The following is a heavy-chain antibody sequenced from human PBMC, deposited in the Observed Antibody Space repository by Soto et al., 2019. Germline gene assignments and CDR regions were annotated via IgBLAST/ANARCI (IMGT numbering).Heavy chain of an antibody. CDR3: ARWEVVTGLDY. V-gene: IGHV3-48*03. D-gene: IGHD3-22*01. CDR2: ISSSGSTT. J-gene: IGHJ4*02. Sequence: GGSLRLACAASGFTFSSSEMSWVRQAPGKGLEWISHISSSGSTTYYADSVKGRFTISRDNANHSLYLQMTSLRLADTAVYYCARWEVVTGLDYWGQGTLVTVSS. CDR1: GFTFSSSE.